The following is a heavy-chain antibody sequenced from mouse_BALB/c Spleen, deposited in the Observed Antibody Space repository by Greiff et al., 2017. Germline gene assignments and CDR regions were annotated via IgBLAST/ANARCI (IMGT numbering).Heavy chain of an antibody. CDR2: INSNGGST. D-gene: IGHD2-14*01. CDR3: ARDRAYYRYDDAMDY. Sequence: EVMLVESGGGLVQPGGSLKLSCAASGFTFSSYGMSWVRQTPDKRLELVATINSNGGSTYYPDSVKGRFTISRDNAKNTLYLQMSSLKSEDTAMYYCARDRAYYRYDDAMDYWGQGTSVTVSS. V-gene: IGHV5-6-3*01. CDR1: GFTFSSYG. J-gene: IGHJ4*01.